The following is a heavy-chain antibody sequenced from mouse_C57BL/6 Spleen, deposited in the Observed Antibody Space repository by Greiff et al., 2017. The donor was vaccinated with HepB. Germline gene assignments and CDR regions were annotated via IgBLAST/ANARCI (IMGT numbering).Heavy chain of an antibody. D-gene: IGHD2-5*01. CDR2: IYPGSGST. J-gene: IGHJ2*01. V-gene: IGHV1-55*01. CDR3: ARRSYYSNYVFDY. CDR1: GYTFTSYW. Sequence: QVQLQQPGAELVKPGASVKMSCKASGYTFTSYWITWVKQRTGQGLEWIGDIYPGSGSTNYNEKFKSKATLTVDTSSSTAYMQLSSLTSEDSAVYYCARRSYYSNYVFDYWGQGTTLTVSS.